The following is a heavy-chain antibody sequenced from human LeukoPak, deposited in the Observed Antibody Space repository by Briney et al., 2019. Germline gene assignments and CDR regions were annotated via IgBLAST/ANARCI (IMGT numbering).Heavy chain of an antibody. CDR1: GFTFSSYS. Sequence: GGSLRLSCAASGFTFSSYSMNWVRQAPGKGLEWVSSISSSSNYVYHADSVKGRFTISRDNAKNSLYLQMNSLRAEDTAVYYCARDLRLDFWGHGTLVTVSS. CDR3: ARDLRLDF. V-gene: IGHV3-21*01. CDR2: ISSSSNYV. J-gene: IGHJ4*01.